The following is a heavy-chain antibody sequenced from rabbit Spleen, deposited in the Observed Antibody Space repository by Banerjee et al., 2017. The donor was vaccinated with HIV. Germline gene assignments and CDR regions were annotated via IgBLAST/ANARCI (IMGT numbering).Heavy chain of an antibody. V-gene: IGHV1S45*01. CDR1: GFSFSDRDV. CDR2: IDAGSSGDT. Sequence: LVQPEGSLTLTCKASGFSFSDRDVMCWVRQAPGKGLEWIACIDAGSSGDTYYASWAKGRFTISKTSSTTVTLQMTSLTAADTATYFCARETSSGWGVVSYYFNLWGPGTLVTVS. J-gene: IGHJ4*01. CDR3: ARETSSGWGVVSYYFNL. D-gene: IGHD4-1*01.